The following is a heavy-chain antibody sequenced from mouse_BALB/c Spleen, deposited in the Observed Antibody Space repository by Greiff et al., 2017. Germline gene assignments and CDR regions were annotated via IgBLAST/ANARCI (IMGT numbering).Heavy chain of an antibody. CDR2: ISSGGSYT. CDR3: TRDGYYGSRGAMDY. Sequence: EVQLVESGGGLVKPGGSLKLSCAASGFTFSSYTMSWVRQTPEKRLEWVATISSGGSYTYYPDSVKGRFTISRDNAKNTLYLQMSSLKSEDTAMYYCTRDGYYGSRGAMDYWGQGTSVTVSS. D-gene: IGHD1-1*01. V-gene: IGHV5-6-4*01. J-gene: IGHJ4*01. CDR1: GFTFSSYT.